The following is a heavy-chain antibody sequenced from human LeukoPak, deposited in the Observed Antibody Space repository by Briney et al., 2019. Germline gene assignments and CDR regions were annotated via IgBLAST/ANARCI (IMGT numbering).Heavy chain of an antibody. Sequence: SETLSLTCTVSGGSISSYYWSWIRQPPGKGLEWIGYIYYSGSTNYNPSLKSRVTISVDTSKNQFSLKLSSVTAADTAVYYCARVNYDFWSGYYRTRFDPWGQGTLVTVSS. CDR2: IYYSGST. CDR3: ARVNYDFWSGYYRTRFDP. CDR1: GGSISSYY. V-gene: IGHV4-59*01. J-gene: IGHJ5*02. D-gene: IGHD3-3*01.